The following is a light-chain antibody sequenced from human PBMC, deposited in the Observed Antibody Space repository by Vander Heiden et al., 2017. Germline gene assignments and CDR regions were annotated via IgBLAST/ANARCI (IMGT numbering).Light chain of an antibody. Sequence: SYELTQPLSVPVSPGQTARITCSGNSLPKKYAYWYQQKPGQAPVLVIYKDSERPSGIPERFSGSSSGTTVTLTISGVQAEDEADYYCQSADSSGTYEVFGGGTKLTVL. CDR1: SLPKKY. CDR2: KDS. CDR3: QSADSSGTYEV. V-gene: IGLV3-25*03. J-gene: IGLJ3*02.